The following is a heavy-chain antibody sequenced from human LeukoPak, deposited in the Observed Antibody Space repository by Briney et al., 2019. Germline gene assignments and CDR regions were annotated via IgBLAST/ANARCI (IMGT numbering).Heavy chain of an antibody. V-gene: IGHV3-9*03. J-gene: IGHJ6*04. Sequence: GGSLRLSCAASGFTFDDYAMHWVRQAPGKGLEWVSGISWNSGSIGYADSVKGRFTISRDNAKNSLYLQMNSLRAEDMALYYCAKDIEPQYDYGGMGVWGKGTTVTVSS. CDR2: ISWNSGSI. CDR1: GFTFDDYA. D-gene: IGHD4/OR15-4a*01. CDR3: AKDIEPQYDYGGMGV.